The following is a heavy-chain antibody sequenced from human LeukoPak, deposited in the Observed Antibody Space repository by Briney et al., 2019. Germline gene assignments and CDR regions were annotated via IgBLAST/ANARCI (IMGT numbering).Heavy chain of an antibody. J-gene: IGHJ4*02. Sequence: ASVKVSCKASGYTFTSYGISWVRQAPGQGLEWMGWINAGNGNTKYSQEFQGRVTIARDTSASTAYMELSSLRSEDMAVYYCARGAHIAARYQLIKYYFDYWGQGTLVTVSS. CDR1: GYTFTSYG. D-gene: IGHD6-6*01. CDR2: INAGNGNT. CDR3: ARGAHIAARYQLIKYYFDY. V-gene: IGHV1-3*03.